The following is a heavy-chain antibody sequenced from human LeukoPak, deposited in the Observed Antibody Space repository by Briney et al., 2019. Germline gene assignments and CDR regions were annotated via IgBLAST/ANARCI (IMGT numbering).Heavy chain of an antibody. D-gene: IGHD3-22*01. V-gene: IGHV4-38-2*02. CDR1: GYSLSSGYY. J-gene: IGHJ4*02. CDR2: IYHSGST. CDR3: ARERYYYDSSGYPY. Sequence: PSETLPLTCAVSGYSLSSGYYWGWIRQPPGKGLEWIGSIYHSGSTYYNPSLKSRVTISVDASKNQFSLKLSSVTAADTAVYYCARERYYYDSSGYPYWGQGTLVTVSS.